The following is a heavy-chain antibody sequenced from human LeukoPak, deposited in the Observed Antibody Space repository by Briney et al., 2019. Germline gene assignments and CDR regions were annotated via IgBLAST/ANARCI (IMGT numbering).Heavy chain of an antibody. D-gene: IGHD6-13*01. CDR3: ARDHAAFYTEGPDGMDV. Sequence: PGGSLRLSCAASGFTFSSYSMNWVHQAPGKGLEWVSSISSSSSYIYYADSVKGRFTISRDNAKNSLYLQMNSLRAEDTAVYYCARDHAAFYTEGPDGMDVWGQGTTVTVSS. CDR2: ISSSSSYI. V-gene: IGHV3-21*01. CDR1: GFTFSSYS. J-gene: IGHJ6*02.